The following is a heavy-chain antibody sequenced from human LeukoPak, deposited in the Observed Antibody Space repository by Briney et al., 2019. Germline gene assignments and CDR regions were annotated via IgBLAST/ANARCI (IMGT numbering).Heavy chain of an antibody. CDR1: GFTFSSYW. CDR3: ARADRYSYSWYWDF. CDR2: MNSDGSST. J-gene: IGHJ4*02. V-gene: IGHV3-74*01. D-gene: IGHD6-13*01. Sequence: AGSLRLSCAASGFTFSSYWMHWVRQPPGKGLVWVSRMNSDGSSTNYADSVKGRFTISRDNAKNTLYLQMNSLRAEDTAVYYCARADRYSYSWYWDFWGQGTLVTVSS.